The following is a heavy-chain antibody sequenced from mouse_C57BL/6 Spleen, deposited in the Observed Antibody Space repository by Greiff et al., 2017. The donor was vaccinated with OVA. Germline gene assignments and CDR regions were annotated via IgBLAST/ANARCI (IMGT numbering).Heavy chain of an antibody. D-gene: IGHD1-1*01. Sequence: EVKLMESGGGLVKPGGSLKLSCAASGFTFSSYAMSWVRQTPEKRLEWVATLSAGGSYTYYPDNVKGRFTIYRDNAKNNLYLKMSQLKSEDTAMYYCARDQGYYGSSYDYFDYWGQGTTLTGSS. V-gene: IGHV5-4*01. J-gene: IGHJ2*01. CDR2: LSAGGSYT. CDR1: GFTFSSYA. CDR3: ARDQGYYGSSYDYFDY.